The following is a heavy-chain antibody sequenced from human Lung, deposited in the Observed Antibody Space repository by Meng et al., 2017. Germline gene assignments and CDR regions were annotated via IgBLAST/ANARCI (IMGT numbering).Heavy chain of an antibody. Sequence: QVQLVQSGAEVKKPGASVQVACKASGYTFTGYYMHWVRQAPGQGLEWMGRINPNSGGTNYAQKFQGRVTMTRDTSISTAYMELSRPRSDDTAVYYCASVGACGGDCYTFDYWGQGTLVTVSS. CDR3: ASVGACGGDCYTFDY. CDR2: INPNSGGT. V-gene: IGHV1-2*06. D-gene: IGHD2-21*02. J-gene: IGHJ4*02. CDR1: GYTFTGYY.